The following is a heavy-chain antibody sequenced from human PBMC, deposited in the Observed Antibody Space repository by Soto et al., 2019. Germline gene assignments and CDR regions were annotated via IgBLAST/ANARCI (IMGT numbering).Heavy chain of an antibody. CDR2: IIPILGIA. J-gene: IGHJ4*02. Sequence: QVQLVQSGAEVKKPGSSVKVSCKASGGTFSSYTISWVRQAPGQGLEWMGRIIPILGIANYAQKFQGRVTITTDKSTSTAYMELSSLRSEDTAVYYCFKGDSSGYYSFDYWGQGTLGTVSS. D-gene: IGHD3-22*01. CDR3: FKGDSSGYYSFDY. CDR1: GGTFSSYT. V-gene: IGHV1-69*02.